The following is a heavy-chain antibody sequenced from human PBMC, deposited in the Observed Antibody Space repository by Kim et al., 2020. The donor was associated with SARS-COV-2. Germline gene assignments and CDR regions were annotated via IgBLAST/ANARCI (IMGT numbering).Heavy chain of an antibody. V-gene: IGHV1-2*06. J-gene: IGHJ4*02. Sequence: ASVKVSCKASGYTFTGYYMHWVRQAPGQGLEWMGRINPNSGGTNYAQKFQGRVTMTRDTSISTAYMELSRLRSDDTAVYYCARDGSSGYYRISDYWGQGTLVTVSS. CDR1: GYTFTGYY. CDR3: ARDGSSGYYRISDY. CDR2: INPNSGGT. D-gene: IGHD3-22*01.